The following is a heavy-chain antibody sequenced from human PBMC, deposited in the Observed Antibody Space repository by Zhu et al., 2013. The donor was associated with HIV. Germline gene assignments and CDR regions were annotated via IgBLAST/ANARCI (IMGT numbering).Heavy chain of an antibody. V-gene: IGHV1-2*02. CDR1: GYTFIGYF. CDR2: INPNSGDT. CDR3: ARDHPDCTSNSCFD. J-gene: IGHJ4*02. D-gene: IGHD2-2*01. Sequence: QVRLVQSGAEVKEPGASVKVSCEASGYTFIGYFMNWVRQAPGQGLEWMGWINPNSGDTNYAQKFQGRVTMTRDTSISTAYMELSRLTSDDTAVYYCARDHPDCTSNSCFDWGQGTLVTVSS.